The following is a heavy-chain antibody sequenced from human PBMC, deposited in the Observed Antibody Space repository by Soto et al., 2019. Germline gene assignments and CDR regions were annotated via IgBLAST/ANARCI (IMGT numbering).Heavy chain of an antibody. V-gene: IGHV1-8*01. CDR2: MNPNSGNT. Sequence: GASVKVSCKASGYTFTSYDINWVRQATGQGLEWMGWMNPNSGNTGYAQKFQGRVTMTRNTSISTAYMELSSLRSEDTAVYYCARGHITMVRGVITNTYYYYYMDVWGKGTTVTV. CDR1: GYTFTSYD. J-gene: IGHJ6*03. D-gene: IGHD3-10*01. CDR3: ARGHITMVRGVITNTYYYYYMDV.